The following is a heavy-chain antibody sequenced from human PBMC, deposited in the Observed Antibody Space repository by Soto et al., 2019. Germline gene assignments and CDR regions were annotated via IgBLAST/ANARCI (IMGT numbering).Heavy chain of an antibody. CDR3: ASVFGSLLGSLDYYYYYGMDV. CDR1: GYTFTSYG. J-gene: IGHJ6*02. Sequence: ASVKVSCKASGYTFTSYGISWVRQAPGQGLEWMGWISAYNGNTNYAQKLQGRVTMTTDTSTSTAYMELSSLRSEDTAVYYCASVFGSLLGSLDYYYYYGMDVWGQGTTVTVSS. D-gene: IGHD3-10*02. V-gene: IGHV1-18*01. CDR2: ISAYNGNT.